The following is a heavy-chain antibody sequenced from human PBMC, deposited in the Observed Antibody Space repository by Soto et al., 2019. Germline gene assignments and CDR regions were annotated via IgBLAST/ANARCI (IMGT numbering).Heavy chain of an antibody. J-gene: IGHJ3*02. Sequence: QMQLVQSGPEVKKPGTSVKVSCKASGFTFINSAVQWVRQARGQRLEWIGWIVVGRGDTKSAQKVQERVTITRDKSTSTAYMELRSLTSEDTAVYYCAADLGWELTAFATWGQGTTVTVSS. CDR2: IVVGRGDT. D-gene: IGHD1-26*01. CDR3: AADLGWELTAFAT. CDR1: GFTFINSA. V-gene: IGHV1-58*01.